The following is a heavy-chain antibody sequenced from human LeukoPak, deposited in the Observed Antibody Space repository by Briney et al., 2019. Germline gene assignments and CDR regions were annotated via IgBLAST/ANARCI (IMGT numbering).Heavy chain of an antibody. J-gene: IGHJ4*02. V-gene: IGHV3-21*04. Sequence: GGSLRLSCAASGFTFSSYSMNWVRQAPRKGLEWVSSISSSTTNIYYADSVKGRFTISRDNAKDSLYLQMNSLRAEDTAVYYCATRNYFDYWGQGTLVTVSS. CDR2: ISSSTTNI. CDR1: GFTFSSYS. CDR3: ATRNYFDY.